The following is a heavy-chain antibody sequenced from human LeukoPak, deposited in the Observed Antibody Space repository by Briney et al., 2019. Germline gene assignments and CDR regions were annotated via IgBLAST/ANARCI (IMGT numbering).Heavy chain of an antibody. J-gene: IGHJ5*02. CDR1: GGSISSGSYY. V-gene: IGHV4-39*07. CDR3: ARITTYYDILTGYGWFDP. CDR2: IYYSGST. D-gene: IGHD3-9*01. Sequence: SETLSLTCTVSGGSISSGSYYWGWIRQPPGKGLEWIGSIYYSGSTYYNPSLKSRVTISVDTSKNQFSLKLSSVTAADTAVYYCARITTYYDILTGYGWFDPWGQGTLVTVSS.